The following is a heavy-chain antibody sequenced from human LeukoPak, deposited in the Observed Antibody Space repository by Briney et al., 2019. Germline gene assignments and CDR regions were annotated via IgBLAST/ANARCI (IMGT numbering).Heavy chain of an antibody. Sequence: GGSLRLSCAASGFTFSSYGMHWVRQAPGKGLEWVAVISYDGSNKYYADSVKGRFTISRDNSKNTLYLQMNSLRAEDTAVYYCAKEDVGATDYWGQGTLVTVSS. V-gene: IGHV3-30*18. CDR2: ISYDGSNK. CDR1: GFTFSSYG. CDR3: AKEDVGATDY. J-gene: IGHJ4*02. D-gene: IGHD1-26*01.